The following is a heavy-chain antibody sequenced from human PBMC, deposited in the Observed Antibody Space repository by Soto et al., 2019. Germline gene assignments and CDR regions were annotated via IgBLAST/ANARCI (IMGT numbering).Heavy chain of an antibody. D-gene: IGHD6-13*01. CDR3: ARDWYPRFDP. CDR2: INPSSGET. Sequence: QLQLVHSGGEVRTPGASVKVSCKASGYTFSSYGITWVRQAPGQGIEWLGWINPSSGETNYAQKLQGRVTVTTDTSTTTGYMELRNLTCDDTAVYYCARDWYPRFDPWGQGTLVTVSS. CDR1: GYTFSSYG. V-gene: IGHV1-18*01. J-gene: IGHJ5*02.